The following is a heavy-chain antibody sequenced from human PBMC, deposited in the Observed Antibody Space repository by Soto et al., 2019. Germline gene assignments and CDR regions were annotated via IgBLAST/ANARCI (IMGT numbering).Heavy chain of an antibody. CDR3: AREPGDNWSDGYYYYVLDV. J-gene: IGHJ6*02. CDR2: TYYRSKWYN. V-gene: IGHV6-1*01. D-gene: IGHD1-1*01. Sequence: SQTLSLTCAISGDSVSSNSAAWNWIRQSPSRGLEWLGRTYYRSKWYNDYAVSVKSRITINPDTSKNQFSLQLNSVTPEDTAVYYCAREPGDNWSDGYYYYVLDVCGQGTTVTVSS. CDR1: GDSVSSNSAA.